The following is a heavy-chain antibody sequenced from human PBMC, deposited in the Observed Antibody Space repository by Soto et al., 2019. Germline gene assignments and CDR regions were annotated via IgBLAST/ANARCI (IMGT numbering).Heavy chain of an antibody. V-gene: IGHV1-2*04. CDR2: INPNSGGT. CDR3: ARGRNNWNGQSYYYYYMDV. CDR1: GYTFTGYY. Sequence: ASVKVSCKASGYTFTGYYMHWVRQAPGQGLEWMGWINPNSGGTNYAQKFQGWVTMTRDTSISTAYMELSRPRSDDTAVYYCARGRNNWNGQSYYYYYMDVWGKGTTVTVSS. D-gene: IGHD1-1*01. J-gene: IGHJ6*03.